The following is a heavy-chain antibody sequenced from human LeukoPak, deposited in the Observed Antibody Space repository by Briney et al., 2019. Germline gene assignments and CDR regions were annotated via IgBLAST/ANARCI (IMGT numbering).Heavy chain of an antibody. D-gene: IGHD3-10*01. CDR3: AKYYYGSGSYYRGAFDI. CDR2: ISGSGGST. CDR1: GFTFSSYA. V-gene: IGHV3-23*01. Sequence: GGSLRLSCAASGFTFSSYAMSWVRQAPGKGLEWVSAISGSGGSTYYADSVKGRFTISRDNSKNTLYLQMNSLRAEDTAVYYCAKYYYGSGSYYRGAFDIWGQGTMVTVSS. J-gene: IGHJ3*02.